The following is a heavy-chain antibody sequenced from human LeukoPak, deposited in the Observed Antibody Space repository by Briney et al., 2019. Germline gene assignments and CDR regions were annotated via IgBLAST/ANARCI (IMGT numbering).Heavy chain of an antibody. CDR2: INAGNGNT. J-gene: IGHJ5*02. CDR3: ARDLAVAGTNVDWFDP. D-gene: IGHD6-19*01. Sequence: ASVKVSCKASGYTFTSYAMHWVRQAPGQRLEWMGWINAGNGNTKYSQKFQGRVTITRDTSASTAYMELSSLRSEDTAVYYCARDLAVAGTNVDWFDPWGQGTLVTVS. CDR1: GYTFTSYA. V-gene: IGHV1-3*01.